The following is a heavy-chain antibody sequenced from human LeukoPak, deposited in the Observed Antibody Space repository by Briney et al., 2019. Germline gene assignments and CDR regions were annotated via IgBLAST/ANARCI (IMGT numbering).Heavy chain of an antibody. V-gene: IGHV3-23*01. CDR3: AKESQVVVVAATEYWY. CDR1: GFTFSSYA. Sequence: GGSLRLSCAASGFTFSSYAMSWVRQAPGKGLEWVSAISGSGGSTYYADSVKGRFTISRDNSKNTLYLQMNSLRAEDTAVYYCAKESQVVVVAATEYWYWGQGTLVTVSS. J-gene: IGHJ4*02. D-gene: IGHD2-15*01. CDR2: ISGSGGST.